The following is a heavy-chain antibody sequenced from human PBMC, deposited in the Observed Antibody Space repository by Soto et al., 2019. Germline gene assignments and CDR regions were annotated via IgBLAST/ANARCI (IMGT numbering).Heavy chain of an antibody. CDR3: ARAQQRYCSSTSCYSVAFDI. V-gene: IGHV4-59*01. D-gene: IGHD2-2*01. CDR2: IYYSGST. Sequence: PSETLSLTCTVSGGSISSYYWSWIRQPPGKGLEWIGYIYYSGSTNYNPSLKSRVTISVDTSKNQFSLKLSSVTAADTAVYYCARAQQRYCSSTSCYSVAFDIWGQGTMVTVSS. CDR1: GGSISSYY. J-gene: IGHJ3*02.